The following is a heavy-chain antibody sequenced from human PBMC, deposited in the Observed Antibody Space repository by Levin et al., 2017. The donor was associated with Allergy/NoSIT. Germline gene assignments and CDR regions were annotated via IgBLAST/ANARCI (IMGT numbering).Heavy chain of an antibody. J-gene: IGHJ4*02. CDR1: GGSISTYY. V-gene: IGHV4-59*01. D-gene: IGHD4-23*01. Sequence: GSLRLSCTVSGGSISTYYWTWIRQPPGKGLEWIGYIYYSGSTNYNPSLKSRVTISVDTSKNHFSLKLSSVTAADTAVYYCARSNGGNSRYFDYWGQGTLVTVSS. CDR2: IYYSGST. CDR3: ARSNGGNSRYFDY.